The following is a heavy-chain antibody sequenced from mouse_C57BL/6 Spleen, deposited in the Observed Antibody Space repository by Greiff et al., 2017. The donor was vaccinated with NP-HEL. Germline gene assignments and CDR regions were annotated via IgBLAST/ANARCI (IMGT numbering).Heavy chain of an antibody. CDR3: ARAGYDGYFAY. CDR1: EYEFPSHD. D-gene: IGHD2-3*01. V-gene: IGHV5-2*01. Sequence: DVKLQESGGGLVQPGESLKLSCESNEYEFPSHDMSWVRKTPEKRLELVAAINSDGGSTYYPDTMERRFIISRDNTKKTLYLQMSSLRSEDTALYYCARAGYDGYFAYWGQGTLVTVSA. CDR2: INSDGGST. J-gene: IGHJ3*01.